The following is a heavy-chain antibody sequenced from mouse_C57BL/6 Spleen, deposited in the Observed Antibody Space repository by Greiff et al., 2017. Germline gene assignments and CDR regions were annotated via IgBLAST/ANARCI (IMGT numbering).Heavy chain of an antibody. J-gene: IGHJ4*01. CDR3: ARRGSSYGYAMDY. D-gene: IGHD1-1*01. V-gene: IGHV14-2*01. Sequence: EVQLVESGAELVKPGASVKLSCTASGFNIKDYYMHWVKQRTEQGLAWIGRIDPEDGETKYAPKFQGKATIPADTSSNTAYLQLSSLTSEDTAVYYCARRGSSYGYAMDYGGQGTSVTVAS. CDR2: IDPEDGET. CDR1: GFNIKDYY.